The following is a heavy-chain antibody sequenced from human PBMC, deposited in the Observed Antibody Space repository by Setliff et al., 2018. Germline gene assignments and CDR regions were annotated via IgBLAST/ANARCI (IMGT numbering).Heavy chain of an antibody. D-gene: IGHD5-12*01. CDR3: AEGLRGNDAFDI. Sequence: GASVKVSCKASGYTFTAYNINWVRQATGQGLELMGWMNPNNGKTGYIQKLQGRVTMTRNTSISTVYMELSSLRPEDTAVYYCAEGLRGNDAFDIWGQGTMGTVSS. CDR2: MNPNNGKT. V-gene: IGHV1-8*02. J-gene: IGHJ3*02. CDR1: GYTFTAYN.